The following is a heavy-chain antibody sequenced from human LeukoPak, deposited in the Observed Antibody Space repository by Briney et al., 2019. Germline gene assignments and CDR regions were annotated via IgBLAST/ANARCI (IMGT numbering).Heavy chain of an antibody. CDR3: ARDDYGDYFDY. J-gene: IGHJ4*02. CDR2: ISYSGST. CDR1: GGSISSHY. D-gene: IGHD4-17*01. Sequence: SETLSLTCTVAGGSISSHYWSWIRQPPGKGLEWIGYISYSGSTNYNPSLKRRRNISVDTSKNQSSLKLSSVPAADTAVYYCARDDYGDYFDYWGQGTLVTVSS. V-gene: IGHV4-59*08.